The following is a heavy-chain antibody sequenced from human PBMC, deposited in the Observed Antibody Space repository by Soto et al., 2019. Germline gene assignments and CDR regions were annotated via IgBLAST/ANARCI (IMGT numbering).Heavy chain of an antibody. V-gene: IGHV4-39*01. D-gene: IGHD2-21*01. CDR3: GRVVEGATRHTDPDS. Sequence: PSETLSLTCTVSGVSIHNSHSFWAWIRQPPGKGLQFIASVYHNGGAHYNSSLKSRVTISVDTANNQVSLRMRPPTAADTAFYYCGRVVEGATRHTDPDSWGQGILVTVSS. CDR1: GVSIHNSHSF. CDR2: VYHNGGA. J-gene: IGHJ5*01.